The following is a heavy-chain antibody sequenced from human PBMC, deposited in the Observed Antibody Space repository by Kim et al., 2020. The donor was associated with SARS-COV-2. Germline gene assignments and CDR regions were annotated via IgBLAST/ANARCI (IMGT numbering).Heavy chain of an antibody. D-gene: IGHD2-15*01. V-gene: IGHV4-59*01. J-gene: IGHJ3*02. Sequence: SETLSLTCTVSGGSISSYYWSWIRQPPGKGLEWIGYIYYSGSTNYNPSLKSRVTISVDTSKNQFSLKLSSVTAADTAVYYCARDRVVAAYDAFDIWGQGT. CDR2: IYYSGST. CDR3: ARDRVVAAYDAFDI. CDR1: GGSISSYY.